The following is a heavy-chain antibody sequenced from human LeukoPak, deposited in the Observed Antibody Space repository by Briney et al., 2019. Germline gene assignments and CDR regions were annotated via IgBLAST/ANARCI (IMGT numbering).Heavy chain of an antibody. CDR1: GFTFSSYA. CDR2: ISYDGSNK. CDR3: ARAIAVAGEYYFDY. Sequence: GRSLRLSCAASGFTFSSYAMHWVRQAPGKGLEWVAVISYDGSNKYYADSVKGRFTISRDNSKNTLYLQMNSLRAEDTAVYYCARAIAVAGEYYFDYWGQGTLVTVSS. V-gene: IGHV3-30-3*01. D-gene: IGHD6-19*01. J-gene: IGHJ4*02.